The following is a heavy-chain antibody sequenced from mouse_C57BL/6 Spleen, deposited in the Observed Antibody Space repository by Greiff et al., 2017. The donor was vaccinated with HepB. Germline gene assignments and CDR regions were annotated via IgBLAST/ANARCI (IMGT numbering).Heavy chain of an antibody. CDR3: AREYYGNYEDYYYAMDY. CDR2: IDPEDGET. J-gene: IGHJ4*01. V-gene: IGHV14-2*01. Sequence: VQLKQSGAELVKPGASVKLSCTASGFNIKDYYMHWVKQRTEQGLEWIGRIDPEDGETKYAPKFQGKATITADTSSNTAYLQLSSLTSEDTAVYYCAREYYGNYEDYYYAMDYWGQGTSVTVSS. D-gene: IGHD2-1*01. CDR1: GFNIKDYY.